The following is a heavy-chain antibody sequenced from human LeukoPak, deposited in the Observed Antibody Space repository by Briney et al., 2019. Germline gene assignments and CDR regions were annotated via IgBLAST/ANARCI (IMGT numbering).Heavy chain of an antibody. V-gene: IGHV3-48*03. Sequence: GGSLRRSCAASGFTFSSYEMNWLRQAPGKELEWFSYISSSGSTIYYADSVKGRFTISRDNAKNSLYLQMNSLRAEDTAVYYCARGFWGSSYNWFDFWGQGTLVTVSS. J-gene: IGHJ5*01. D-gene: IGHD5-18*01. CDR3: ARGFWGSSYNWFDF. CDR1: GFTFSSYE. CDR2: ISSSGSTI.